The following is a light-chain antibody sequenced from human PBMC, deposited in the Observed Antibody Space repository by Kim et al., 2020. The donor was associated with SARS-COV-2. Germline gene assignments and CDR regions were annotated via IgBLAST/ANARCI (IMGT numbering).Light chain of an antibody. CDR3: SSYGGSV. J-gene: IGLJ2*01. CDR2: DVS. V-gene: IGLV2-8*01. CDR1: SSDVGGYNY. Sequence: QSVLTQPPSASGSPGQSVTISCTGTSSDVGGYNYLSWYQQHPGKAPKLIIYDVSKRPSGVPDRFSGSKSGNTASLTVSGLQAEDEADYYCSSYGGSVFGGGTQLTVL.